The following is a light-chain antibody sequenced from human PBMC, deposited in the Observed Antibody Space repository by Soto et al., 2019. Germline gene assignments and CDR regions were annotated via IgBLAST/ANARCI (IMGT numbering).Light chain of an antibody. Sequence: EIVLTQSPGTLSLSPGERATLSCRASQSVSSNYLAWYQQKPGQAPRLLIYGASTRATGIPDRISGSGSGTDFTLTISRLEPEDFAVYYSQQYGRSPPLIFGGGTKVEIK. CDR3: QQYGRSPPLI. V-gene: IGKV3-20*01. CDR1: QSVSSNY. J-gene: IGKJ4*01. CDR2: GAS.